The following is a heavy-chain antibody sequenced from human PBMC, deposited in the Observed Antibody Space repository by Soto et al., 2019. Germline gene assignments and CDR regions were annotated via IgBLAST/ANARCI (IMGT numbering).Heavy chain of an antibody. J-gene: IGHJ4*02. V-gene: IGHV3-23*01. D-gene: IGHD3-22*01. CDR3: AKEARITMIVVVE. Sequence: EVQLLESGGGLVQPGGSLRLSCAASGFTFSSYAMSWVRQAPWKGLEWVSAISGSRGSTYYADSVKGRFTISRDNSKNPLYPQMSSLRAEDTAVYFCAKEARITMIVVVEWGQGTLVTVSS. CDR2: ISGSRGST. CDR1: GFTFSSYA.